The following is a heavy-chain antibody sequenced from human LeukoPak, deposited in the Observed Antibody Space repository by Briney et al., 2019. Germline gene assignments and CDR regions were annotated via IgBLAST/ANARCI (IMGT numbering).Heavy chain of an antibody. V-gene: IGHV3-48*04. Sequence: QSGGSLRLSCAASGFTFSSYSMNWVRQAPGKGLEWVSYITRSSSARYYADAVKGRFTISRDNAKNSLYLEMNSLTMEDTALYYCAKDEELGYNYGHFDYWGRGALVTVSS. J-gene: IGHJ4*02. CDR3: AKDEELGYNYGHFDY. CDR1: GFTFSSYS. D-gene: IGHD5-18*01. CDR2: ITRSSSAR.